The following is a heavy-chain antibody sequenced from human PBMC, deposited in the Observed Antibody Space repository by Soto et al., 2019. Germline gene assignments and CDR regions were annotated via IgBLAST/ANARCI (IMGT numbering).Heavy chain of an antibody. J-gene: IGHJ6*02. Sequence: WLLKETGKRLEWMGWINAGNGNTKYSQKFQGRVTITRDTSASTAYMELSSLRSEDTAVYYCARDPPYYGSGSYYTSRIPRYYYYGMDVWRQGTTVTGSS. CDR3: ARDPPYYGSGSYYTSRIPRYYYYGMDV. V-gene: IGHV1-3*01. D-gene: IGHD3-10*01. CDR2: INAGNGNT.